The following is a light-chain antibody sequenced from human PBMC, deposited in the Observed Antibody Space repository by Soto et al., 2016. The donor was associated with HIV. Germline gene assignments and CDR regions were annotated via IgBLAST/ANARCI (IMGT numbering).Light chain of an antibody. Sequence: DIQMTQSPSSLSASVGDRVTIPCRASQSISSFLNWYQQKPGKAPKLLIYTASSLQSGVPSRFSGSGSGTDFTLTISSLQPEDFATYYCQQNYSPPLTFGGGTKVGDQT. CDR3: QQNYSPPLT. V-gene: IGKV1-39*01. CDR1: QSISSF. CDR2: TAS. J-gene: IGKJ4*01.